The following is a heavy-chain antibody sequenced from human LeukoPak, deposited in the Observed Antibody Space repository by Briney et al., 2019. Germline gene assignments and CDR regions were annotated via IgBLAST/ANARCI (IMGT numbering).Heavy chain of an antibody. V-gene: IGHV4-34*01. CDR3: ASSTKGYYYDSSGYPPLSN. CDR2: INYSGST. D-gene: IGHD3-22*01. CDR1: GGSFSGYY. Sequence: SETLSLTCAVYGGSFSGYYWSWIRQPPGKGLEWIGEINYSGSTNYNPSLKSRVTISVDTSKNQFSLKLSSVTAADTAVYYCASSTKGYYYDSSGYPPLSNWGQGTLVTVSS. J-gene: IGHJ4*02.